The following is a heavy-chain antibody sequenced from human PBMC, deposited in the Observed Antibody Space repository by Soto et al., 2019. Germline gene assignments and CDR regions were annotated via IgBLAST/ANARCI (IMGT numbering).Heavy chain of an antibody. D-gene: IGHD1-20*01. V-gene: IGHV3-64*01. CDR1: GFTFSSDA. CDR3: ARDIRSARLDF. CDR2: ISTNGGTT. J-gene: IGHJ1*01. Sequence: PGGSLRLSCAASGFTFSSDAMHWVRQAPGKGLEYVSAISTNGGTTYYANSVKGRFTISRDNSKNTLYLQMNSLRAEDTAVYYCARDIRSARLDFWGQGTVVTVSS.